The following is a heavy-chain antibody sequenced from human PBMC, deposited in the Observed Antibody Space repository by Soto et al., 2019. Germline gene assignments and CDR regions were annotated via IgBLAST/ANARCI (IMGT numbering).Heavy chain of an antibody. Sequence: EVQLVESGGGLVQPGGSLRVSCAASGFTFSSYWMHWVRQAPGKGLVWVSRINSDGSSTSYADYVKGRFTISRDNAKNTLYVQRNILRAEDTDIYYCARRGAVAGLHYWGQGTLVTVSS. CDR2: INSDGSST. CDR1: GFTFSSYW. D-gene: IGHD6-19*01. J-gene: IGHJ4*02. CDR3: ARRGAVAGLHY. V-gene: IGHV3-74*01.